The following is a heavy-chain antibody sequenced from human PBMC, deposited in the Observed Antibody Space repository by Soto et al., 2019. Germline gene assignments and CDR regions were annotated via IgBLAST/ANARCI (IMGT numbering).Heavy chain of an antibody. CDR1: GGTFSSYA. CDR2: IIPIFGTA. J-gene: IGHJ4*02. CDR3: ARDGSGYYGGYFDY. Sequence: SVKVSCKASGGTFSSYAISWVRQAPGQGLEWMGGIIPIFGTANYAQKFQGRVTITADESTSTAYMELSSLRSEDTAVYYCARDGSGYYGGYFDYWGQGTLVTVSS. V-gene: IGHV1-69*13. D-gene: IGHD3-9*01.